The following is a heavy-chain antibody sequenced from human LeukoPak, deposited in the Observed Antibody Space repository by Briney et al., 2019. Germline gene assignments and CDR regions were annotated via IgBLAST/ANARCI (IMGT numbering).Heavy chain of an antibody. J-gene: IGHJ4*02. CDR1: GYIFTSYW. CDR2: IYPGDSDT. Sequence: GESLKISCKGSGYIFTSYWIGWVRPVPGKGLEWMGIIYPGDSDTRYSPSFQGQVTISADKSISTAYLQWSSLKASDTAMYYCARIRDYSNYEDYFDYWGQGTLVTVSS. D-gene: IGHD4-11*01. V-gene: IGHV5-51*01. CDR3: ARIRDYSNYEDYFDY.